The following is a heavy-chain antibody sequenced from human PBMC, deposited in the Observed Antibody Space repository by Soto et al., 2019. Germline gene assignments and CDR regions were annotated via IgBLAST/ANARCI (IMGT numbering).Heavy chain of an antibody. CDR1: GGSIGSSSYY. CDR2: IYYSGST. J-gene: IGHJ4*02. D-gene: IGHD5-18*01. Sequence: KTSETLSLTCTVSGGSIGSSSYYWGWIRQPPGKGLEWIGSIYYSGSTYYNPSLKSRVTISVDTSKNQFSLKLSSVTAADTAVYYCARLDTALHYWGQGTLVTVSS. CDR3: ARLDTALHY. V-gene: IGHV4-39*01.